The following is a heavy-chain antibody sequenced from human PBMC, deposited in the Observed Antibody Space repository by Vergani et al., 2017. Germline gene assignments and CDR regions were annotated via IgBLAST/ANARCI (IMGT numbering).Heavy chain of an antibody. J-gene: IGHJ4*02. CDR3: ARDLFYYDSSGYYSGFFDY. CDR1: GFTFSSYS. D-gene: IGHD3-22*01. CDR2: ISSSSSYI. Sequence: EVQLVESGGGLVKPGGSLRLSCAASGFTFSSYSMNWVRQAPGKGLEWVLSISSSSSYIYYADSVKGRFTISRDNAKNSLYLQMNSLRAEDTAVYYCARDLFYYDSSGYYSGFFDYWGQGTLVTVSS. V-gene: IGHV3-21*01.